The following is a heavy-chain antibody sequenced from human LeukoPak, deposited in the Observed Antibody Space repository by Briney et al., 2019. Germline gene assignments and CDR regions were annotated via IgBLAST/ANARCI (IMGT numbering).Heavy chain of an antibody. D-gene: IGHD2-8*01. Sequence: GGSLRLSCAASGFTFSRYWMSWVRQAPGKGLEWVANIKQDGSEKYYVDSVKGRFTISRDNAKNSLYLQMNSLRAEDTAVYYCARVSGFCTNGVCPSFDPWGQGTLVTVSS. CDR1: GFTFSRYW. J-gene: IGHJ5*02. CDR3: ARVSGFCTNGVCPSFDP. V-gene: IGHV3-7*01. CDR2: IKQDGSEK.